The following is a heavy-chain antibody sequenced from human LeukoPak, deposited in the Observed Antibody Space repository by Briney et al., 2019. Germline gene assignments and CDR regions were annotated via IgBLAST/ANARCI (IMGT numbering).Heavy chain of an antibody. CDR2: FYTSGST. V-gene: IGHV4-4*07. D-gene: IGHD3-22*01. CDR3: ARSYYYDSSGYSDDYFDY. J-gene: IGHJ4*02. Sequence: SETLSLTCTVSGGSISNYYWSWIRQPARKGLEWIGRFYTSGSTIYNPSLKSRVTMSVDTSKNQFSLKLSSVTAADTAVYYCARSYYYDSSGYSDDYFDYWGQGTLVTVSS. CDR1: GGSISNYY.